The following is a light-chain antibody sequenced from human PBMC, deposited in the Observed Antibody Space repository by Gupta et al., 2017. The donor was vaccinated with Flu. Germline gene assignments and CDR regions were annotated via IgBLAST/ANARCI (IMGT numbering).Light chain of an antibody. CDR2: GTS. J-gene: IGKJ1*01. Sequence: DIQMTQSPSSLSASVGDRVVINCRASPDIGDHLGWYEQKLGKAPKRLIYGTSRLQSGVPSRYSGSGSRAQINRTVSGMQPEDFVAYYCFQHDSYPRTFGQGTKVDI. CDR3: FQHDSYPRT. CDR1: PDIGDH. V-gene: IGKV1-17*01.